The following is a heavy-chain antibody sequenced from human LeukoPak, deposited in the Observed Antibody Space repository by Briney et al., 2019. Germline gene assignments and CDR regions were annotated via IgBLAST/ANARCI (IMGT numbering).Heavy chain of an antibody. Sequence: GGSLRLSCAASGFTFSDYYMSWIRQAPGKGLEWVSYISSSGSTIYYADSVKGRFTISRDNAKNSLYLQMNSLRAEGTAVYYCARDSSGSPSFFDYWGQGTLVTVSS. CDR3: ARDSSGSPSFFDY. V-gene: IGHV3-11*01. CDR2: ISSSGSTI. J-gene: IGHJ4*02. CDR1: GFTFSDYY. D-gene: IGHD3-10*01.